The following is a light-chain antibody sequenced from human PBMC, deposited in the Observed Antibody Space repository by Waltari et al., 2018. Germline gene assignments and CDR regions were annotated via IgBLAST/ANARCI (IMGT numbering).Light chain of an antibody. CDR1: NYNVGDLG. CDR2: RNN. J-gene: IGLJ3*02. Sequence: QAGLTQPPSVSKDLRQTATLTCTGNNYNVGDLGVAWPEHPRAHPPKPLPYRNNNRPSGISERFSASRSGHTGSLTITGLQPDGEADYACSAWDSSLIAWVFGGGTKLAV. V-gene: IGLV10-54*04. CDR3: SAWDSSLIAWV.